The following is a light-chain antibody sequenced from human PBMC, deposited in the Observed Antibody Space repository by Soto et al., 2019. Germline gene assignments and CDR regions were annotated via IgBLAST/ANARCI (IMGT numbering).Light chain of an antibody. CDR3: CSYAGIHTWV. J-gene: IGLJ3*02. CDR2: DVS. Sequence: QSALTQPRSVSGSPGQSVTISCTGTNSDVGGYNYVSWYQQYPGKAPKLMIYDVSKRPSGVPDRFSGSKSGNTASLTISGLQAEDEADDYCCSYAGIHTWVFGGGTKLTVL. CDR1: NSDVGGYNY. V-gene: IGLV2-11*01.